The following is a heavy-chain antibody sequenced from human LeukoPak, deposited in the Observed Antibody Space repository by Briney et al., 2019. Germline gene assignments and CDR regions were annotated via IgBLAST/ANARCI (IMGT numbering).Heavy chain of an antibody. D-gene: IGHD2-21*01. Sequence: GGSLRLSCTASGFTFSTYDMSWVRQAPGKGLEWVSTVRINGRSTFYADSVKGRFTISRDNSKNTLYLQMNSLRAEDTALYYCAKPGEPSNYYFDRWGQGALVTVSS. V-gene: IGHV3-23*01. J-gene: IGHJ4*02. CDR1: GFTFSTYD. CDR3: AKPGEPSNYYFDR. CDR2: VRINGRST.